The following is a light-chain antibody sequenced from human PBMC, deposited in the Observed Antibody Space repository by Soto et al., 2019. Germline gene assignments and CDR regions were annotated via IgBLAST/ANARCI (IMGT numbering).Light chain of an antibody. CDR3: QQTYGFPLT. CDR2: AAS. J-gene: IGKJ4*01. V-gene: IGKV1-12*01. Sequence: DIQMTQSPSSVSASVGDRVTITYRASQGLSSWLAWYQQKPGQAPKLLIYAASTLQTGVPSRFGGSGSGTDFTLTISSLQPEDFATYYCQQTYGFPLTFGGGTKVEIK. CDR1: QGLSSW.